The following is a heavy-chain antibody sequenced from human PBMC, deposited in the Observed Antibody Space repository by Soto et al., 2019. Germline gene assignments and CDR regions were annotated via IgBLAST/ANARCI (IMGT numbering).Heavy chain of an antibody. CDR2: IDPSDSYT. CDR3: ARHGSVVATITGGMDV. V-gene: IGHV5-10-1*01. D-gene: IGHD5-12*01. J-gene: IGHJ6*02. Sequence: GESLQISCKGSVYSFTSYCISWVRQMPGKGLEWMGRIDPSDSYTNYSPSFQGHVTISADKSISTAYLQWSSLKASDTAMYYCARHGSVVATITGGMDVWGQGTTVTVSS. CDR1: VYSFTSYC.